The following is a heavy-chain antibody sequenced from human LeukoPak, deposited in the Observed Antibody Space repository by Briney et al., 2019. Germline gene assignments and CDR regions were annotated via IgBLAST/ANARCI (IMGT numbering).Heavy chain of an antibody. CDR2: ISSSGSTI. D-gene: IGHD6-13*01. J-gene: IGHJ4*02. CDR1: GFTFSDYY. CDR3: ATFQGSSSCLYYFDY. Sequence: GGSLRLSCAASGFTFSDYYMTWIRQAPGKGLEWVSYISSSGSTIYYADSVKGRFTISRDNAKNSLYLQMHSLRAEDTAVYYCATFQGSSSCLYYFDYWGQGTLVTVSS. V-gene: IGHV3-11*01.